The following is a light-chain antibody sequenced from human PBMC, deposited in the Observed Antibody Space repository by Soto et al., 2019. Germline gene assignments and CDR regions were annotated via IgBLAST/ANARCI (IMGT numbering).Light chain of an antibody. CDR1: QTVRNNY. CDR3: QQYGGSRLT. J-gene: IGKJ4*01. CDR2: DAS. V-gene: IGKV3-20*01. Sequence: EFVLTQSPGTLSLSQGERATLSCRASQTVRNNYLAWYQQKPGQAPRLLIYDASSRATGIPDRFSGGGSGTEFTLTISRLEPEDFAVYYCQQYGGSRLTFGGGTKVDIK.